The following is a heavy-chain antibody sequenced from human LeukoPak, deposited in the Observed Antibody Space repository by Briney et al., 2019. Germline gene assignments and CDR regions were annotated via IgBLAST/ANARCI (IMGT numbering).Heavy chain of an antibody. CDR3: ARDRGNQRGYYYYYMDV. CDR1: GFTFSSYE. J-gene: IGHJ6*03. Sequence: KSGGSLRLSCAASGFTFSSYEMNWVRQAPGKGLEWVSYISSSSSYIYYADSVKGRFTISRDNAKNSLYLQMNSLRAEDTAVYYCARDRGNQRGYYYYYMDVWGKGTTVTVSS. D-gene: IGHD1-14*01. V-gene: IGHV3-21*05. CDR2: ISSSSSYI.